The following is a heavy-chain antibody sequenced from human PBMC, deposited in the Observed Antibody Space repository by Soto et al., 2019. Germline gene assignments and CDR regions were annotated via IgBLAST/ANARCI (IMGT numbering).Heavy chain of an antibody. CDR3: ARGGTRYCSGGSCYLEAFDI. J-gene: IGHJ3*02. Sequence: ASVKVSCKASGYTFTSYDINWVRQATGQGLEWMGWMNPNSGNTGYAQKFQGRVTMTRNTSISTAYMELSSLRSEDTAVYYCARGGTRYCSGGSCYLEAFDIRGLGTMVTVSS. D-gene: IGHD2-15*01. V-gene: IGHV1-8*01. CDR1: GYTFTSYD. CDR2: MNPNSGNT.